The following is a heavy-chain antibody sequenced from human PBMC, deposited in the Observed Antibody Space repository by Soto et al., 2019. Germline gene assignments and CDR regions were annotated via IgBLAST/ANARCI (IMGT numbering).Heavy chain of an antibody. CDR2: IYWDDDK. CDR3: AHSRCGGDCLQSYSSHYYYGMDV. CDR1: GFSLNTGGLG. Sequence: QITLKESGPTLVKPTQTLTLTCTFSGFSLNTGGLGVGWIRQPPGKALEWFALIYWDDDKRYRPSLKSRLTITNDTSKNQVVLTRTNMDPVDTATYYCAHSRCGGDCLQSYSSHYYYGMDVWGQGTTVTVSS. J-gene: IGHJ6*02. D-gene: IGHD2-21*02. V-gene: IGHV2-5*02.